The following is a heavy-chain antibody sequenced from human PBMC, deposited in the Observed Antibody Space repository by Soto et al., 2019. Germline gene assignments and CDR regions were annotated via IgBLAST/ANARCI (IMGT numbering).Heavy chain of an antibody. V-gene: IGHV2-5*02. CDR2: IYWDDDK. Sequence: SGPTLVNPTQTLTLTCTFSGFSLRTSEVGVGWIRQPPGKALEWLALIYWDDDKRYRPSLKSRLTITKDTPKNQVVLTVTNMDPVDTATYYWAHWARYSNSYYFDYWGQGTLVTVS. J-gene: IGHJ4*02. CDR1: GFSLRTSEVG. CDR3: AHWARYSNSYYFDY. D-gene: IGHD6-13*01.